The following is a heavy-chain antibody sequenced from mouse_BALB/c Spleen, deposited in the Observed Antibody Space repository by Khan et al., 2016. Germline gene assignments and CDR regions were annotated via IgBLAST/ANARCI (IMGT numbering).Heavy chain of an antibody. CDR3: ARIGAVITTYYFDY. V-gene: IGHV1-22*01. CDR2: IIPNNGST. CDR1: GYSFTDYY. J-gene: IGHJ2*01. D-gene: IGHD2-4*01. Sequence: VQLKESGPDLVKPGASVNISCNASGYSFTDYYMHWLRQSHRKSLEWIGRIIPNNGSTHYNQTLKGKALLTVDKTSNTAYMELRSLTAEDSAVCFCARIGAVITTYYFDYWGKGTTLTVSS.